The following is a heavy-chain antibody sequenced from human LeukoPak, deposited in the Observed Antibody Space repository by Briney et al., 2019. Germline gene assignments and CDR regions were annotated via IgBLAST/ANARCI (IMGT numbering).Heavy chain of an antibody. CDR3: AREDCSSTSCLWENWFDP. J-gene: IGHJ5*02. CDR1: GFTFSIYA. CDR2: ISYDGSNK. V-gene: IGHV3-30*04. Sequence: PGRSLRLSCAASGFTFSIYAMHWVRQAPGKGLEWVAVISYDGSNKYYADSVKGRFTISRDNSKNTLYLQMNSLRAEDTAVYYCAREDCSSTSCLWENWFDPWGQGTLVTVSS. D-gene: IGHD2-2*01.